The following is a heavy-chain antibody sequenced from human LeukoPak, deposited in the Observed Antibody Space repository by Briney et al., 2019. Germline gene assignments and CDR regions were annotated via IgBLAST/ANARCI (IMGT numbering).Heavy chain of an antibody. Sequence: TSETLSLTCTVSGASISGYFWNWIRQPPGMGLEWIGYISSSGNTNYNPSLKSRVTISVDTSKNRFSLKLNSVTAADTAVYYCARADQVGINGYWGQGTLVTVSS. D-gene: IGHD2-21*01. CDR3: ARADQVGINGY. J-gene: IGHJ4*02. CDR1: GASISGYF. V-gene: IGHV4-59*01. CDR2: ISSSGNT.